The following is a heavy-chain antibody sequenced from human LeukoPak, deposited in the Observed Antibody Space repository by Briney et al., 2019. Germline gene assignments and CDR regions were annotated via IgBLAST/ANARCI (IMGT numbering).Heavy chain of an antibody. J-gene: IGHJ4*02. D-gene: IGHD3-3*01. CDR2: IYSGGST. CDR1: GFTVSSNY. Sequence: GGSLRLSCAASGFTVSSNYMSWVRQAPGKGLEWASVIYSGGSTYYADSVKGRFTISRDNSKNTLYLQMNSLRAEDTAVYYCARGRVEFWPDYWGQGTLVTVSS. V-gene: IGHV3-66*01. CDR3: ARGRVEFWPDY.